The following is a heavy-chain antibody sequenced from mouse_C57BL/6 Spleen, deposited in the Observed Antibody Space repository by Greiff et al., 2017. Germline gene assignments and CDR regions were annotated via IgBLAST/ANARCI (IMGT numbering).Heavy chain of an antibody. CDR3: ARGVSYAMDY. J-gene: IGHJ4*01. CDR2: ISSGSSAT. CDR1: GFTFSDYG. Sequence: EVKLVESGGGLVKPGGSLKLSCAASGFTFSDYGMHWVRQAPEKGLAWVAYISSGSSATYYADTVKGRFPISSDNAKTTLFLQMTSLRSEDTAMYYCARGVSYAMDYWGQGTSVTVSS. V-gene: IGHV5-17*01.